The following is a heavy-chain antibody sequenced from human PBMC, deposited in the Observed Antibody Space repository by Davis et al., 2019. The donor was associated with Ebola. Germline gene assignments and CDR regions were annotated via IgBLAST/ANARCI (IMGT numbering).Heavy chain of an antibody. D-gene: IGHD3-3*01. V-gene: IGHV4-30-4*08. CDR2: ISYSGST. Sequence: SETLSLTCTVSGDAIGDGVYYWSWVRQHPGKAPEWVGYISYSGSTAYNPSLESRPSVSMDTSKNQFSLKLSSVTAADTAVYYCARGRPDDFWSGPGFDPWGQGTLVTVSS. CDR1: GDAIGDGVYY. CDR3: ARGRPDDFWSGPGFDP. J-gene: IGHJ5*02.